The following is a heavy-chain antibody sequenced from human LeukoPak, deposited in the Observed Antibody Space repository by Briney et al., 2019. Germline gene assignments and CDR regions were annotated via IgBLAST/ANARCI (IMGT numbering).Heavy chain of an antibody. CDR3: ARFYYGSGSYYSPAFDI. Sequence: ASVKVSCKASGYTFTSYDINWVRQATGQGLEWMGWMNPNSGNTGYAQRFQGRVTMTRNTSISTAYMELSSLRSEDTAVYYCARFYYGSGSYYSPAFDIWGQRTMVTVSS. V-gene: IGHV1-8*01. D-gene: IGHD3-10*01. CDR2: MNPNSGNT. J-gene: IGHJ3*02. CDR1: GYTFTSYD.